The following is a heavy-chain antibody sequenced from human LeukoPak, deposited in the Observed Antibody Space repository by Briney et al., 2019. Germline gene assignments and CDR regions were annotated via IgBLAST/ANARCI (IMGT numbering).Heavy chain of an antibody. D-gene: IGHD3-9*01. V-gene: IGHV4-38-2*02. CDR2: IYYSGST. J-gene: IGHJ3*02. CDR1: GYSISSGYY. Sequence: SSETLSLTCTVSGYSISSGYYWGWIRQPPGKGLEWIGSIYYSGSTYYNPSLKSRVTISVDTSKNQFSLKLSSVTAADTAVYYCARDKGGYDILTGYYLDAFDIWGQGTMVTVSS. CDR3: ARDKGGYDILTGYYLDAFDI.